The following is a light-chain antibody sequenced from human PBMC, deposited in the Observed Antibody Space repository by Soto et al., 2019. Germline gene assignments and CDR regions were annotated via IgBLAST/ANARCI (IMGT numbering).Light chain of an antibody. Sequence: EIVMTQSPATLSVSPGERATLSCRASQSVSSNLAWYQQKPGQAPRLLMFGVSTRAAGIPARFSGSGSGTEFTLTISSLQSEDFAVYYCQQRSNWPRTFGQGTKVDIK. CDR2: GVS. CDR3: QQRSNWPRT. CDR1: QSVSSN. V-gene: IGKV3-15*01. J-gene: IGKJ1*01.